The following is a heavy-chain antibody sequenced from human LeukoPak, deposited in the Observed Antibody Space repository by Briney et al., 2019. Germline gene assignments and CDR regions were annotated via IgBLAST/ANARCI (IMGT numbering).Heavy chain of an antibody. V-gene: IGHV3-21*01. D-gene: IGHD2-21*02. Sequence: GGSLRLSCAASGFTFSNYALTWVRQAPGKGLEWVSSISSSSSYIYYADSVKGRFTISRDNAKNSLYLQMNSLKAEDTAVYYCAVDPIVVVTATNWFDPWGQGTLVTVSS. CDR3: AVDPIVVVTATNWFDP. CDR1: GFTFSNYA. J-gene: IGHJ5*02. CDR2: ISSSSSYI.